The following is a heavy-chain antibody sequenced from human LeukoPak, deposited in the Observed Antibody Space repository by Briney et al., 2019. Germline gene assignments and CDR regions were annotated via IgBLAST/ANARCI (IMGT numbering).Heavy chain of an antibody. CDR2: IYHSGST. V-gene: IGHV4-30-2*01. CDR3: ARGPDYFDY. J-gene: IGHJ4*02. CDR1: GGSISSYS. Sequence: ASETLSLTCTVSGGSISSYSWSWIRQPPGKGLEWIGYIYHSGSTYYNPSLKSRVTISVDRSKNQFSLKLSSVTAADTAVYYCARGPDYFDYWGQGTLVTVSS.